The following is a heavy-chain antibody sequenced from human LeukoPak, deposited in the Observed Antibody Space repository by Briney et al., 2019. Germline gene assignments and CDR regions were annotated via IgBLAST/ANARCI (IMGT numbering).Heavy chain of an antibody. V-gene: IGHV3-23*01. CDR2: ISGSGGST. D-gene: IGHD3-16*01. CDR3: AKGYYDYVWGSYYFDY. CDR1: GFTFSSYA. J-gene: IGHJ4*02. Sequence: AGSLRLSRAASGFTFSSYAMSWVRQAPGKGLEWGSAISGSGGSTYYADSGKGRFTISRDNSRDTLYLQMNSLSAEDTAVYSCAKGYYDYVWGSYYFDYWGQGTLVTVSS.